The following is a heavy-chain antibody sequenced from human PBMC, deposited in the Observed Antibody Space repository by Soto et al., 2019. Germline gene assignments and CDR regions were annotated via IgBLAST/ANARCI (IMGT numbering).Heavy chain of an antibody. CDR2: QTGST. J-gene: IGHJ4*02. CDR3: AVFKARAGGNGY. V-gene: IGHV4-61*01. Sequence: QVQLQESGPGLIKPSETLSLTCTVSGGSVTSGSYHWTWIRQPPGKGLEWIGQTGSTNYNPSVKSRITISVDTSKNQVSLSLSSVTAADTAVYYCAVFKARAGGNGYWGQGTQVTVSS. CDR1: GGSVTSGSYH. D-gene: IGHD2-8*02.